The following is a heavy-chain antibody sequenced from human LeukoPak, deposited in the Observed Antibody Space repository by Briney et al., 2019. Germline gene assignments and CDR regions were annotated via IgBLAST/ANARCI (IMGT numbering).Heavy chain of an antibody. CDR2: IWYDGSNK. D-gene: IGHD2-15*01. Sequence: GRSLRLSCAASGFTFSSYGMHWVRQAPGKGLEWVAVIWYDGSNKYYADSVKGRFTISRDNSKNTLYLQMNSLRAEDTALYYCTGSYYYEYFQHWGQGTLVTVSS. V-gene: IGHV3-33*01. CDR3: TGSYYYEYFQH. CDR1: GFTFSSYG. J-gene: IGHJ1*01.